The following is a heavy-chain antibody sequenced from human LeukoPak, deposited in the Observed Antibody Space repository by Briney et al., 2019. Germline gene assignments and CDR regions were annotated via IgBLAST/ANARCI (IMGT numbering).Heavy chain of an antibody. CDR3: ARQTGSGLFSLP. D-gene: IGHD3-10*01. V-gene: IGHV4-39*01. Sequence: SETLSLACSVSGGSISRNTHYCGWIRQPPGKGLEWIGSIHYSGNTYYNASLKSQVSISIDTSKNQFSLRLTSVTAADTAVYYCARQTGSGLFSLPGGQGTLVTVSS. CDR2: IHYSGNT. J-gene: IGHJ4*02. CDR1: GGSISRNTHY.